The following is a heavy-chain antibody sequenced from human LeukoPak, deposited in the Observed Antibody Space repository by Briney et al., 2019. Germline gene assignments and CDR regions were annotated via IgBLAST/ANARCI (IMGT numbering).Heavy chain of an antibody. D-gene: IGHD6-19*01. CDR2: VDGGGGST. J-gene: IGHJ4*02. V-gene: IGHV3-23*01. Sequence: GGSLRLSCAASGFMFKNYGMSWVRQAPGKWLEWVSAVDGGGGSTYYADSVKGRFTISRDNSKNTLFLQMNSLRADDTAVYYCAKKAFSTGWTYFDYWGQGLLVTVSS. CDR1: GFMFKNYG. CDR3: AKKAFSTGWTYFDY.